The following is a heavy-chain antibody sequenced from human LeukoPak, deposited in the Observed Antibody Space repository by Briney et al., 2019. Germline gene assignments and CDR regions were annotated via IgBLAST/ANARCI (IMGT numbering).Heavy chain of an antibody. D-gene: IGHD2-21*01. J-gene: IGHJ4*02. CDR3: ARTYCGTNACPLEF. CDR1: GGPISTYY. V-gene: IGHV4-59*08. Sequence: SETPSLTCTVSGGPISTYYWSWIRQPPGKGLECLGFIFHTGTTNYNPSLKSRVTISVDTSKNQFSLNLSSVTAADTAVYYCARTYCGTNACPLEFWGQGTLVTVSS. CDR2: IFHTGTT.